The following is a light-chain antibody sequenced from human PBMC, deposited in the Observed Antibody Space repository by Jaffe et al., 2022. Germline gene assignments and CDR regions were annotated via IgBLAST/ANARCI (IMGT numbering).Light chain of an antibody. Sequence: DVVMTQSPLSLPVTLGQPASISCRSSQSLVHSDGKTYLSWFQQRPGQSPRRLIYKVSDRDSGVPDRFSGSGSGTDFTLKITRVEAEDVGVYYCMQHTHWPPATFGPGTKVEIK. J-gene: IGKJ3*01. CDR2: KVS. CDR3: MQHTHWPPAT. CDR1: QSLVHSDGKTY. V-gene: IGKV2-30*02.